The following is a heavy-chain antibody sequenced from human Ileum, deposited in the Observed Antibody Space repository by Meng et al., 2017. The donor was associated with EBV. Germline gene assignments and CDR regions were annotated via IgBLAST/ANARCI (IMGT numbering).Heavy chain of an antibody. J-gene: IGHJ4*02. Sequence: VLVTQPGPGLVSLSAPFDLTCLFTGVSIMCVIWWSWCRQPPGKVLEWIGEVYHRGDTNYNPSLKRRVDISVEKSKNQFYLSLLSVTAADTAVYYCGRDQGRELINHWGQGTLVTVSS. D-gene: IGHD1-7*01. V-gene: IGHV4-4*02. CDR3: GRDQGRELINH. CDR1: GVSIMCVIW. CDR2: VYHRGDT.